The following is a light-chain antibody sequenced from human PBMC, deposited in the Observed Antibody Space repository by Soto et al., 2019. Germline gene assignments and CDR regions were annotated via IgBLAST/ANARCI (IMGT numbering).Light chain of an antibody. CDR3: QQYYSTPQLT. J-gene: IGKJ4*01. Sequence: DIVMTQSPDSLAVSLGERATINCKSSQSFLYSSNNKNYLAWYQQKAGQPPKLLIYWASTRESGVPDRFSGSGSGTDFTLTISSLQAEDVAVYYCQQYYSTPQLTFGGGTKVEIK. V-gene: IGKV4-1*01. CDR1: QSFLYSSNNKNY. CDR2: WAS.